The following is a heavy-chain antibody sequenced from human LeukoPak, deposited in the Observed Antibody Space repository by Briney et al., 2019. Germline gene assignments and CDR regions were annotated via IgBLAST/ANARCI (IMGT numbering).Heavy chain of an antibody. CDR1: GYTFTSYG. Sequence: ASVKVSCKASGYTFTSYGISWVRQAPGQGLEWMGWISAYNGNTNYAQKLQGRVTMTTDTSTSTAYTELRSLRSDDTAVYYCASCSSTTTARSYYYYGMDVWGQGTTVTVSS. CDR3: ASCSSTTTARSYYYYGMDV. D-gene: IGHD2-2*01. J-gene: IGHJ6*02. CDR2: ISAYNGNT. V-gene: IGHV1-18*01.